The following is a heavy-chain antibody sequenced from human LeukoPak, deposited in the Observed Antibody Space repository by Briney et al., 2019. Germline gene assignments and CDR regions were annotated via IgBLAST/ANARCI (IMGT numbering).Heavy chain of an antibody. CDR2: ISGSGTT. CDR1: GFTFNNYF. Sequence: GGSLRLSCAASGFTFNNYFMTWIRQAPGRGLEWVSYISGSGTTYYPDSAKGRFTISRDNAENSLHLQMNSLRAEDTAVYYCARDPGVSGGGNSGAFDIWGQGTMVTVSS. V-gene: IGHV3-11*04. CDR3: ARDPGVSGGGNSGAFDI. J-gene: IGHJ3*02. D-gene: IGHD4-23*01.